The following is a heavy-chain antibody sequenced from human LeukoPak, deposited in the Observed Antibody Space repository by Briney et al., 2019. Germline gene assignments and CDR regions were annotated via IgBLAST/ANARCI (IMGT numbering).Heavy chain of an antibody. Sequence: GASVKVSCKASGYTFTGYYVHWVRQAPGQGLEWMGWINPNSGGTNYAQKFQGRVTMTRDTSISTAYMELSRLRSDDTAVYYCARDFLPAMVRGVTPPYYFDYWGQGTLVTVSS. J-gene: IGHJ4*02. CDR2: INPNSGGT. CDR1: GYTFTGYY. CDR3: ARDFLPAMVRGVTPPYYFDY. V-gene: IGHV1-2*02. D-gene: IGHD3-10*01.